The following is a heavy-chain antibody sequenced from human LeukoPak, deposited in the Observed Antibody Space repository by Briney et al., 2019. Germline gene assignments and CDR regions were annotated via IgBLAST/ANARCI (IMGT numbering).Heavy chain of an antibody. J-gene: IGHJ6*02. V-gene: IGHV3-23*01. D-gene: IGHD5-18*01. CDR3: AAAPSPDVGTAMVYCYGMDV. CDR2: ISGSGGST. CDR1: GFTFSSYA. Sequence: PGGSLRLSCAASGFTFSSYAMSWVRQAPGKGLEWVSAISGSGGSTYYADSVKGRSTISRDNSKNTLYLQMNSLRAEDTAVYYCAAAPSPDVGTAMVYCYGMDVWGQGTTVTVSS.